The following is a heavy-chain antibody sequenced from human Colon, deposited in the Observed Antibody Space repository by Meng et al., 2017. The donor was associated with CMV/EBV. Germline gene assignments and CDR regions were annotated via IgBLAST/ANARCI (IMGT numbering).Heavy chain of an antibody. Sequence: SVKVSCKTSGGTFTFHNYRISWVRQAPGQGLEWMGGIVPIVGTANTAQKFQGRVTFSADKVAGTAYMYLSSLTSADTALYFCVRDSGFGELYWSQGTQVTVSS. CDR3: VRDSGFGELY. V-gene: IGHV1-69*06. CDR2: IVPIVGTA. D-gene: IGHD3-10*01. J-gene: IGHJ4*02. CDR1: GGTFTFHNYR.